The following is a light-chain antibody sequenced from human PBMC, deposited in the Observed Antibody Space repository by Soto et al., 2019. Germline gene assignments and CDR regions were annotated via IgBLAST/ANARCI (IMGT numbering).Light chain of an antibody. CDR1: QSVLYSSNNKNY. CDR3: QQYYSTPLT. V-gene: IGKV4-1*01. CDR2: WAS. J-gene: IGKJ4*01. Sequence: DIVMTQSPDSLTVSLGERATINCKSSQSVLYSSNNKNYLGWCQQKSGQPPKLLIYWASTRESGVPDRFSGSGSGTDFTLTISSLQAEDVAVYYCQQYYSTPLTFGGGTKVEIK.